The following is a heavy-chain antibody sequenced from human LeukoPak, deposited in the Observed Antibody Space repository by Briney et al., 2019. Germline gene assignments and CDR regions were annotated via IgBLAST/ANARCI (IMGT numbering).Heavy chain of an antibody. J-gene: IGHJ4*02. CDR1: GYTLTGYY. CDR2: ISPTSGGI. Sequence: ASVKVSCKASGYTLTGYYLHWERQAPGQGLEWMGWISPTSGGINYAQKFQGRVTMTRDASINTAYMELSGLRSDDTAVYYCARAAYCGANCYHYFDSWGQGTLVTVSS. V-gene: IGHV1-2*02. D-gene: IGHD2-21*02. CDR3: ARAAYCGANCYHYFDS.